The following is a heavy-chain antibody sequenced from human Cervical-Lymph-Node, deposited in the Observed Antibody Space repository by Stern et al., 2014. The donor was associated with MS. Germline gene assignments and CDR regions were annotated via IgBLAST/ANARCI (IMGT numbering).Heavy chain of an antibody. CDR3: ARMQAPFGGSYIAQFDYYFYGLDV. V-gene: IGHV2-70*04. J-gene: IGHJ6*02. CDR2: IDWDDDK. D-gene: IGHD1-26*01. CDR1: GFSLRSSGMC. Sequence: QVTLKESGPALVKPTQTLTLTCTFSGFSLRSSGMCLTWIRQPPGKALEWLARIDWDDDKFSSASLKTGLTISKDTSKNQVVLTMTNMDPVDTATYFCARMQAPFGGSYIAQFDYYFYGLDVWGQGTTVTVSS.